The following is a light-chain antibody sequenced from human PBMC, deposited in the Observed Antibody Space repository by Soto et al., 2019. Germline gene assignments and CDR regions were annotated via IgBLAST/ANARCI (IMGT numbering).Light chain of an antibody. V-gene: IGKV1-9*01. CDR3: QQVNSYPIT. CDR2: AAS. J-gene: IGKJ5*01. CDR1: QGISNY. Sequence: DIQLTQSPSFLSASVGDRVTITCRASQGISNYLAWYQQKAGRAPKLLIYAASTLQSGVPSRFSGSGSGTEFTLTISSLQTEDFATYYCQQVNSYPITFGQGTRLEIK.